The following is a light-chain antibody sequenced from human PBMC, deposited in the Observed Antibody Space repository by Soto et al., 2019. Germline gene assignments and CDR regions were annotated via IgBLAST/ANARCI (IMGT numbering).Light chain of an antibody. CDR2: RAS. Sequence: ENVLTQSPGTLSLSPGERATLSCRASQSVGRNYLAWYQQKPGQAPRLIIYRASTRATGVPARFSGSGSGTEFTLTISSLQSEDVSVYFCQHYNFWPHTFGQGTKVDIK. CDR3: QHYNFWPHT. J-gene: IGKJ2*01. CDR1: QSVGRN. V-gene: IGKV3-15*01.